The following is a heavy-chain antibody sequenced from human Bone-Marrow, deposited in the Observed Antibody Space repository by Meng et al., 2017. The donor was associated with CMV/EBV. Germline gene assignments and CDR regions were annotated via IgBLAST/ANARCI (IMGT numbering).Heavy chain of an antibody. Sequence: GGSLRLSCAASGFTFSDYYMSWIRQAPGKGLEWVADIKQDGSEKYYVDSVKGRFTISRDNANNSLYLQMNSLRAEDTAVYYCARNPVTNRRGSHFADWGQGPRVTGYS. V-gene: IGHV3-7*01. D-gene: IGHD4-17*01. CDR2: IKQDGSEK. J-gene: IGHJ4*02. CDR1: GFTFSDYY. CDR3: ARNPVTNRRGSHFAD.